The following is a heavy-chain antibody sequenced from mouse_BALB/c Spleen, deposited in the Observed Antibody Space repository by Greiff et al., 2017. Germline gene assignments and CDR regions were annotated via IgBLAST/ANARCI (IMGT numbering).Heavy chain of an antibody. CDR3: ARDRHYGSSYHFDY. D-gene: IGHD1-1*01. CDR1: GFSLTSYG. Sequence: VQLQQSGPGLVAPSQSLSITCTVSGFSLTSYGVHWVRQPPGKGLEWLGVIWAGGSTNYNSALMSRLSISKDNSKSQVFLKMNSLQTDDTAMYYCARDRHYGSSYHFDYWGQGTTLTVSS. CDR2: IWAGGST. J-gene: IGHJ2*01. V-gene: IGHV2-9*02.